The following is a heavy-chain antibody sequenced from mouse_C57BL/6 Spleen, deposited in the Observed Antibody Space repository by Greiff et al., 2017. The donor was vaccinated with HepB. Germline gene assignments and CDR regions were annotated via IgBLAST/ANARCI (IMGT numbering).Heavy chain of an antibody. CDR1: GYTFTSYW. J-gene: IGHJ3*01. CDR3: ARSLDSSGPFAY. Sequence: VQLQQPGAELVRPGSSVKLSCKASGYTFTSYWMDWVKQRPGQGLEWIGNIYPSDSETHYNQKFKDKATLTVDKSSSTAYMQLSSLTSEDSAVYYCARSLDSSGPFAYWGQGTLVTVSA. V-gene: IGHV1-61*01. D-gene: IGHD3-2*02. CDR2: IYPSDSET.